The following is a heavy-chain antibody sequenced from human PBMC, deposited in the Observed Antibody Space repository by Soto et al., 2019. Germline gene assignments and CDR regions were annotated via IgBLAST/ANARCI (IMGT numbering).Heavy chain of an antibody. V-gene: IGHV1-69*12. CDR3: ERDPGDILLVPAAMGYWFDP. D-gene: IGHD2-2*01. CDR1: GGTFSSYA. J-gene: IGHJ5*02. Sequence: QVQLVQSGAEVKKPGSSVKVSCKASGGTFSSYAISWVRQAPGQGLEWMGGIIPIFGTAHYAQKFQGRVTITADESTSTAYMELSSLRSEDTAVYYCERDPGDILLVPAAMGYWFDPWGQGTLVTGSS. CDR2: IIPIFGTA.